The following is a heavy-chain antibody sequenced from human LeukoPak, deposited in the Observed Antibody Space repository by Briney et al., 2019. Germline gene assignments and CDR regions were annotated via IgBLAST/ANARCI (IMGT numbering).Heavy chain of an antibody. CDR3: AREGISYVFDY. J-gene: IGHJ4*02. CDR1: GGSISSYY. D-gene: IGHD1-20*01. Sequence: QASETLSLTCTVSGGSISSYYWSWIRQPAGKGLEWIGRIYTSGSTNYNPSLKGRVTMSVDTSKNQFSLKLSSVTAADTAVYYCAREGISYVFDYWGQGTLVTVSS. CDR2: IYTSGST. V-gene: IGHV4-4*07.